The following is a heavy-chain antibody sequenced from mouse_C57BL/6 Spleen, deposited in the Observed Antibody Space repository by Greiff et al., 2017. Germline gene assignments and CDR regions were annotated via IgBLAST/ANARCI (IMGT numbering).Heavy chain of an antibody. D-gene: IGHD1-1*01. CDR2: IDPSDSYT. CDR1: GYTFTSYW. V-gene: IGHV1-69*01. CDR3: ARFDYGSGYAMDY. Sequence: VQLQQPGAELVMPGASVKMSCKASGYTFTSYWMHWVKQRPGQGLEWIGEIDPSDSYTNYNQKFKGKSTLTVDKSSSTAYMQLSSLTSEDSAGYYCARFDYGSGYAMDYWGQGTSVTVSS. J-gene: IGHJ4*01.